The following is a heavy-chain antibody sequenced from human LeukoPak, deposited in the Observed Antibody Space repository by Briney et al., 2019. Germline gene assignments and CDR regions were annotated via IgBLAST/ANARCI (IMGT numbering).Heavy chain of an antibody. Sequence: SETLSRTCAVYGETFSGYYWSWIRQPPRKGLEWIGEINHSGSTNYNPSLKSRVTISVDTSKNQCSLKLSSVTAADTAVYYCARAPTYGDYWYFDLWGRGTLVTVSS. D-gene: IGHD4-17*01. J-gene: IGHJ2*01. CDR1: GETFSGYY. V-gene: IGHV4-34*01. CDR2: INHSGST. CDR3: ARAPTYGDYWYFDL.